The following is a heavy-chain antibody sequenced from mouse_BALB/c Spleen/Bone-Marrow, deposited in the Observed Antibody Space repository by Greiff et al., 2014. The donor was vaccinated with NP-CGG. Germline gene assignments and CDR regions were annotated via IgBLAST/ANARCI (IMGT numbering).Heavy chain of an antibody. CDR2: ISSGSSTM. Sequence: EVNVVESGGGLVQPGGSRKLSCAASGFTFSSFGMHWVRQAPEKGLEWVAYISSGSSTMYYADTVKGRFTISRDNPKNTLFLQMTSLRSEDTAMYYCARSPYDYAAMDYWGQGTSVTVSS. CDR1: GFTFSSFG. V-gene: IGHV5-17*02. CDR3: ARSPYDYAAMDY. D-gene: IGHD2-4*01. J-gene: IGHJ4*01.